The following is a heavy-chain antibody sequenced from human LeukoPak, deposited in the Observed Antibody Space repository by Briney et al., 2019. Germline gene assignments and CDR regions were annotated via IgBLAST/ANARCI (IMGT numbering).Heavy chain of an antibody. D-gene: IGHD3-3*01. CDR1: GYTFTSYG. V-gene: IGHV1-18*01. CDR3: ARDDFWSGYYFGDY. CDR2: ISAYNGNT. Sequence: VASVKVSCKASGYTFTSYGISWVRQAPGQGLEWMGWISAYNGNTNYAQKLQGRVTMTTDTSTSTAYMELRSLRSDDTAVCYCARDDFWSGYYFGDYWGQGTLVTVSS. J-gene: IGHJ4*02.